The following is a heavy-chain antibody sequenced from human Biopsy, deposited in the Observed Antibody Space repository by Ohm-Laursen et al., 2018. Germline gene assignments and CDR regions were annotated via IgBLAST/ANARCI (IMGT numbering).Heavy chain of an antibody. J-gene: IGHJ4*02. CDR3: ARHSSMTTVIFVN. CDR2: IYYSGST. CDR1: GGSISSSNYY. Sequence: TLSLTCTVSGGSISSSNYYWGWTRQPPGKGLQWIGSIYYSGSTYYNPSLKSRVTISVDTSKNQFSLKLSSVAAPDTAVYYCARHSSMTTVIFVNWGQGTLVTVSS. D-gene: IGHD4-17*01. V-gene: IGHV4-39*01.